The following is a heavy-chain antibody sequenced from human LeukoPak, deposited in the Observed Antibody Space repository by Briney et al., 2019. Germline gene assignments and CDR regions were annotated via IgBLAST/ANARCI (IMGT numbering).Heavy chain of an antibody. CDR3: AKDQRSGYNWAGVGDFDY. CDR2: ISGRGGST. V-gene: IGHV3-23*01. D-gene: IGHD5-24*01. CDR1: GFTFSSYG. Sequence: GGSLRLSCAASGFTFSSYGMSWVRQAPGKGLEWVSAISGRGGSTYYADSVKGRFTISRDNSKNTLYLQMNSLRAEDTAVYYCAKDQRSGYNWAGVGDFDYWGQGTLVTVSS. J-gene: IGHJ4*02.